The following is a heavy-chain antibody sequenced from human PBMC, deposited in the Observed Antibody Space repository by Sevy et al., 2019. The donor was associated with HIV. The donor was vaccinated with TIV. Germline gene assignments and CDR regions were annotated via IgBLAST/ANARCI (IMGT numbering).Heavy chain of an antibody. Sequence: SETLSLTCVVYGGSFSGYYWSWIRQPPGKGLEWIGEINHSGSTNYNPSLKSRVTISADTSKNQFSLKLSSVTAADTAVYYCATRRGHLSFDYRGQGTLVTVSS. CDR2: INHSGST. V-gene: IGHV4-34*01. CDR1: GGSFSGYY. J-gene: IGHJ4*02. CDR3: ATRRGHLSFDY.